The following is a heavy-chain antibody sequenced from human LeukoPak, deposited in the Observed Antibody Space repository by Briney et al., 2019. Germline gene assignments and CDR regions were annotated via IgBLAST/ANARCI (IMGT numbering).Heavy chain of an antibody. CDR3: ARSYDTNFDY. CDR1: GGSIRSYY. V-gene: IGHV4-59*01. Sequence: PSETLSLTSTVSGGSIRSYYWSWIRQPPGKGLEWIGYIYFSGSTSYNPSLKSRVTISVDRSKNQFSLKLSSVAAADTAVYYCARSYDTNFDYWGQGTLVTVSS. D-gene: IGHD3-3*01. CDR2: IYFSGST. J-gene: IGHJ4*02.